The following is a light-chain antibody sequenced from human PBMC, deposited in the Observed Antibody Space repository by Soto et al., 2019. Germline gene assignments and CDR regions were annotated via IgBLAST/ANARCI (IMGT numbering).Light chain of an antibody. V-gene: IGKV3-20*01. CDR1: QSINSRY. CDR3: QQFGSSPGFT. J-gene: IGKJ3*01. CDR2: GAS. Sequence: EIVLTQSPGTLSLSPGERATLSCRASQSINSRYLAWYQQKPGQAPRLLIYGASSRATGISDRLSGSGSGTAFTVTISRLEPEDFAVYYCQQFGSSPGFTFGPGTKVDIK.